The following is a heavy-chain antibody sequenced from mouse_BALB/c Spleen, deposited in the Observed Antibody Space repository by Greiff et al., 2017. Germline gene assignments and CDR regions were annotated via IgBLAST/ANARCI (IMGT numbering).Heavy chain of an antibody. D-gene: IGHD2-1*01. CDR2: IRNKANGYTT. V-gene: IGHV7-3*02. CDR1: GFTFTDYY. CDR3: ARGNYGNYVDAMDY. J-gene: IGHJ4*01. Sequence: EVKLMESGGGLVQPGGSLRLSCATSGFTFTDYYMSWVRQPPGKALEWLGFIRNKANGYTTEYSASVKGRFTISRDNSQSILYLQMNTLRAEDSATYYCARGNYGNYVDAMDYWGQGTSVTVSS.